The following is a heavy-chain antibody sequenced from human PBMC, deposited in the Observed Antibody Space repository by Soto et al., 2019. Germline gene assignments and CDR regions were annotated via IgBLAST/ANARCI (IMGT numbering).Heavy chain of an antibody. J-gene: IGHJ4*02. Sequence: GGSLGLCCASSGFTFTRYSMNWVRQAPGKGLEWVSSISSTTNYIYYGDSMKGRFTISRDNAKNSLYLEMNSLRAEDTAVYYCARESEDLTSNFDYWGQGTLVTVSS. CDR2: ISSTTNYI. CDR3: ARESEDLTSNFDY. V-gene: IGHV3-21*06. CDR1: GFTFTRYS.